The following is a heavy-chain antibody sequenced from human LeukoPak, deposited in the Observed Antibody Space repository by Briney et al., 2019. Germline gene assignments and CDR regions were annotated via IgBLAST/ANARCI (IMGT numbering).Heavy chain of an antibody. Sequence: GGSLRLSCAASGFTFSSYSMNWVRQAPGKGLEWVSSISSSSSYIYYADSVKGRFTISRDNAKNSLHLQMNSLRAEDTAVYYCARMWEGTYYFDYWGQGTLVTVSS. CDR2: ISSSSSYI. CDR3: ARMWEGTYYFDY. V-gene: IGHV3-21*01. D-gene: IGHD1-26*01. J-gene: IGHJ4*02. CDR1: GFTFSSYS.